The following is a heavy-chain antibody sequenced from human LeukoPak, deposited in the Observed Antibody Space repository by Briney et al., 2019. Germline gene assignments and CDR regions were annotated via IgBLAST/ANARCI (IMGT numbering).Heavy chain of an antibody. D-gene: IGHD3-22*01. CDR3: ARDTYYYDSSGYYYPGGSDC. Sequence: GALRLSCAASGFTFSDYYMSWIRQAPGKGLEWVSYISCGGSTIYYADSVKGRFTISRDNAKNSLYLQMNSLRAEDTAVYYCARDTYYYDSSGYYYPGGSDCWGQGTLVTVSS. V-gene: IGHV3-11*04. CDR1: GFTFSDYY. CDR2: ISCGGSTI. J-gene: IGHJ4*02.